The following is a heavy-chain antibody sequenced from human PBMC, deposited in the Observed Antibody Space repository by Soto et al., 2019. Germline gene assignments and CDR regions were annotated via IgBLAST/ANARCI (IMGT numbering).Heavy chain of an antibody. CDR3: ARAAKRYFDY. Sequence: QVQLVQSGAEVKKPGSSVKVSCKASGGTFNTFAISWVRQAPGQGLEWMGGIIPIFGPANYAEKFQGRVTITADKSTSTAYLELTSLTSEDTAVYYCARAAKRYFDYWGQGTLVTFSS. J-gene: IGHJ4*02. CDR1: GGTFNTFA. CDR2: IIPIFGPA. V-gene: IGHV1-69*06.